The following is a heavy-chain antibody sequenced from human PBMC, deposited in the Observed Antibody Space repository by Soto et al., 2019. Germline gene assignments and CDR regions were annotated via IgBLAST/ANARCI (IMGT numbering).Heavy chain of an antibody. D-gene: IGHD2-21*02. J-gene: IGHJ5*02. Sequence: QVQLVQSGAEVKKPGASVKVSCKASGYTFTSYGISWVRQAPGQGLEWMGWISAYNGNTNYAQKLQGRVTMTTDTSTRTDYLEPRSPPPAATAAYDCGIEKGAYSGADRYSAWFDPRGQATRATCPS. CDR2: ISAYNGNT. CDR3: GIEKGAYSGADRYSAWFDP. CDR1: GYTFTSYG. V-gene: IGHV1-18*01.